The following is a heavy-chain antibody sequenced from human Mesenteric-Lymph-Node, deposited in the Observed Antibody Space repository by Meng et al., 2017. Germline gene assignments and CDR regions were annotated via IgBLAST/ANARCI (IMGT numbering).Heavy chain of an antibody. J-gene: IGHJ4*02. CDR1: VGSIRNDQW. D-gene: IGHD4-17*01. Sequence: QVQPQSWGAGLLTPSGPLSLTCAVSVGSIRNDQWWSWVRQAPGKGLEWIGEIYHSGRTNYNPSVKSRVSMSVDKSQNHFSLRLSSVTAADTAVYYCTTLYGDSISWGQGTLVTVSS. CDR2: IYHSGRT. V-gene: IGHV4-4*02. CDR3: TTLYGDSIS.